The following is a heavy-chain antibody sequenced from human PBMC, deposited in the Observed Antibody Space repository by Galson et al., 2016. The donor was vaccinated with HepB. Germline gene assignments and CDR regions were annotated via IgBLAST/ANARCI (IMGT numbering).Heavy chain of an antibody. J-gene: IGHJ5*02. V-gene: IGHV4-30-2*01. CDR1: GGPISSGDYP. Sequence: TLSLTCAVSGGPISSGDYPWSWIRQAPGKGLEWIGYVDHSGNTHYNPSFNSRVTMSVDRSKNQFSLKLTSVTAADTAVYYCARGRGVAAPRRFDPWGQGILVTVSS. CDR3: ARGRGVAAPRRFDP. CDR2: VDHSGNT. D-gene: IGHD6-6*01.